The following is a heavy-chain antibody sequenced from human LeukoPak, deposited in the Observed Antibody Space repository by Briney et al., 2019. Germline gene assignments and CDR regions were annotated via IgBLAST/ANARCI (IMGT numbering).Heavy chain of an antibody. CDR1: GYSSTNYG. J-gene: IGHJ4*02. V-gene: IGHV1-18*01. Sequence: ASVKVSCKASGYSSTNYGISWVRQAPGQGLEWMGWISAYNGNTNYAQKLQGRVTMTTDTSTSTAYMELRSLRSDDTAVYYCARGRWEPNYFDYWGQGTLVTVSS. CDR3: ARGRWEPNYFDY. CDR2: ISAYNGNT. D-gene: IGHD1-26*01.